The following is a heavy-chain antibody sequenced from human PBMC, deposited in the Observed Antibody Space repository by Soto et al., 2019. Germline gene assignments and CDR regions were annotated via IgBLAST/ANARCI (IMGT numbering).Heavy chain of an antibody. J-gene: IGHJ5*02. CDR3: AQAIVGPTTTGWLEP. Sequence: QVQLVQSGAEVKKPGSSVNVYCNASGGTFIRYAISWVRQAPGQGLEWMGGIIPSFGKANYAQKFQGRVTITEDESTSTAYKELSRLRFEDTAMYYCAQAIVGPTTTGWLEPWGHGSLVTVSS. CDR2: IIPSFGKA. CDR1: GGTFIRYA. D-gene: IGHD1-26*01. V-gene: IGHV1-69*01.